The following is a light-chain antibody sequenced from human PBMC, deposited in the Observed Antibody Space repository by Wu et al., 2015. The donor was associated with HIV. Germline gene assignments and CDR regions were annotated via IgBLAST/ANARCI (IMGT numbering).Light chain of an antibody. V-gene: IGKV3-11*01. J-gene: IGKJ5*01. Sequence: RATLSCRASQIWQLLSLVPAEPGQAPRLIISAAANRALDIPARFSGRGSGTDFTLTISSVEPEDFAVYYCQQRNDWPLTFGQGTRLEIK. CDR1: QIWQL. CDR3: QQRNDWPLT. CDR2: AAA.